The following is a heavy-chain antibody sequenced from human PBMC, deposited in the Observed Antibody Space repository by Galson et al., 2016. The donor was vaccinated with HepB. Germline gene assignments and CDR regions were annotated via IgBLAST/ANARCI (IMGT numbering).Heavy chain of an antibody. J-gene: IGHJ2*01. CDR1: GFTVSSNY. Sequence: SLRLSCAASGFTVSSNYMSWVRQAPGKGLEWVSVIYSGGSTHYADSVKGRFTISRDNSKNTLYLQMNSLRADDTAVYYCARARFRDWYFDLWGRGTLVTVSS. CDR3: ARARFRDWYFDL. V-gene: IGHV3-53*01. CDR2: IYSGGST.